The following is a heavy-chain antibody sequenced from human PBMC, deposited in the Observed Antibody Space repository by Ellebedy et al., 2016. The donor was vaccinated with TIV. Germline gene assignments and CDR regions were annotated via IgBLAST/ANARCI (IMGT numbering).Heavy chain of an antibody. CDR1: GFTFDDYT. Sequence: GESLKISXAASGFTFDDYTMHWVRQAPGKGLEWVSLISWDGGSTYYADSVKGRFTISRDNSKNSLYLQMNSLRTEDTALYYCAKDKSGYGMDVWGQGTTVTVSS. J-gene: IGHJ6*02. CDR2: ISWDGGST. D-gene: IGHD1-26*01. CDR3: AKDKSGYGMDV. V-gene: IGHV3-43*01.